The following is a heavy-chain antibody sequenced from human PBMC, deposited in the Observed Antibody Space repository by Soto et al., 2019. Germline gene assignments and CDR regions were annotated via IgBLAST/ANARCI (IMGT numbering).Heavy chain of an antibody. CDR3: ARDNSMDKAMGGGSVDY. Sequence: QVQLVESGGGVVQPGRSLRLSCAASGFTFSSYAMHWVRQAPGKGLEWVAVISYDGSNKYYADSVKGRFTISRDNSKNTLYLQMNSLRAEDTAVYYCARDNSMDKAMGGGSVDYWGQGTLVTVSS. J-gene: IGHJ4*02. V-gene: IGHV3-30-3*01. CDR1: GFTFSSYA. CDR2: ISYDGSNK. D-gene: IGHD5-18*01.